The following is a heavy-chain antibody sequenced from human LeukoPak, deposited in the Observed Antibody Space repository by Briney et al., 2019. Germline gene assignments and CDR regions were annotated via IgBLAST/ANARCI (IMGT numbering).Heavy chain of an antibody. CDR1: GYTFTSYD. CDR2: MNPDSGNT. CDR3: ARGLAYYDILTGSDNDY. V-gene: IGHV1-8*01. Sequence: ASVKVSRKASGYTFTSYDIHWVPHATGQGLQWMGWMNPDSGNTDYAQKLQGSVTPTRNTPLRTPHIDPTSLRSEDRAVYYCARGLAYYDILTGSDNDYWGQGTLVTVSS. D-gene: IGHD3-9*01. J-gene: IGHJ4*02.